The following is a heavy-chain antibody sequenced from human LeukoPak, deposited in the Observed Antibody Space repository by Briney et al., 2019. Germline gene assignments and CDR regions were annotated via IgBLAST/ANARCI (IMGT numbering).Heavy chain of an antibody. J-gene: IGHJ5*02. CDR1: GGSISSYY. D-gene: IGHD3-9*01. CDR3: ARGSYAGYKNWFDP. Sequence: SETLSLTCTVSGGSISSYYWSWIRQPPGKGLEWIGYIYYSGSTHYNPSLKSRVTISVDTSKNQFSLKLSSVTAADTAVYYCARGSYAGYKNWFDPWGQGTLVTVSS. V-gene: IGHV4-59*01. CDR2: IYYSGST.